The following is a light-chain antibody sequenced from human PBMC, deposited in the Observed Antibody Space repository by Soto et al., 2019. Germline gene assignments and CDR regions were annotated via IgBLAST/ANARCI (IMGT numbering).Light chain of an antibody. CDR3: SSYTFINPQL. CDR2: EVS. V-gene: IGLV2-14*01. CDR1: SSDVGGYNY. Sequence: QSALTQPASVSASPGQSITISCTGTSSDVGGYNYVSWYQQHPGKAPKLMIYEVSKRPSGVSDRFSGSKSGNTAFLTISGLEAEDEAHYYCSSYTFINPQLFGGGTKLTVL. J-gene: IGLJ2*01.